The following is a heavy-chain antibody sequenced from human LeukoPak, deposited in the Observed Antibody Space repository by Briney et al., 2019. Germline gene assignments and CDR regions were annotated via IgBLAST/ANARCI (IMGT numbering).Heavy chain of an antibody. J-gene: IGHJ4*02. CDR3: ATDLERIVGATLLDY. CDR2: FDPEDGET. V-gene: IGHV1-24*01. D-gene: IGHD1-26*01. CDR1: GYILTQLF. Sequence: GASVKVSCKVSGYILTQLFMHWVRQAPGKGREGMGGFDPEDGETLQAPKLQGRVTRTEATSTDTAYMELNRLRSGDTAVYYCATDLERIVGATLLDYWGQGTLVTVSS.